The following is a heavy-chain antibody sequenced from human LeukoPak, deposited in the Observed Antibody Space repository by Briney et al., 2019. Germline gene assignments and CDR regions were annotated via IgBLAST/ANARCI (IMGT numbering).Heavy chain of an antibody. D-gene: IGHD4-17*01. CDR3: ARDPNGDYIGAFDM. V-gene: IGHV3-23*01. J-gene: IGHJ3*02. CDR2: IRGGGGSA. Sequence: PGGSLRLSCAASGFTFLHYGMSWVRQAPGKGLEWVSAIRGGGGSAFYADSVKGRFTISRDNSKYTLFLQMNSLRAEDTAVYYCARDPNGDYIGAFDMWGPGTMVTVSS. CDR1: GFTFLHYG.